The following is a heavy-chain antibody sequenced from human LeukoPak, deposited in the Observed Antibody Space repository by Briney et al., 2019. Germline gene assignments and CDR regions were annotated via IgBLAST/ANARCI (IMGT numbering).Heavy chain of an antibody. CDR3: ARQDGTVIAPYYFDY. CDR1: GYSFTRYW. V-gene: IGHV5-51*01. CDR2: IYPGDSDT. J-gene: IGHJ4*02. Sequence: GESLKISCQGSGYSFTRYWIGWVRQTPGKGLEWMGVIYPGDSDTRYGPSFQGQVTISADKSITTAYLQWSSLKVSDTAIYYCARQDGTVIAPYYFDYWGQGTLVTVSS. D-gene: IGHD2/OR15-2a*01.